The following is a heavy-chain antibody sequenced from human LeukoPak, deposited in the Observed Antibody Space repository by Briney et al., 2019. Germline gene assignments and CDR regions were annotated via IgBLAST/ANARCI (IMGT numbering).Heavy chain of an antibody. CDR1: GYSFTSYW. J-gene: IGHJ5*02. V-gene: IGHV5-51*01. Sequence: GKSLKISCKGSGYSFTSYWIGWVRQMPGKGLELMGIIYPGDSDTRYSPSFQGQVTISADKSISTAYLQWSSLKASDTAMYYCARGGYCSSNSCSFDPWGQGTLVTVSS. CDR3: ARGGYCSSNSCSFDP. CDR2: IYPGDSDT. D-gene: IGHD2-2*01.